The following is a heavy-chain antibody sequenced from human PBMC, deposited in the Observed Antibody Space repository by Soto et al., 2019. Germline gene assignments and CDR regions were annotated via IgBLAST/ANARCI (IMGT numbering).Heavy chain of an antibody. D-gene: IGHD2-15*01. J-gene: IGHJ4*02. Sequence: SETLSLTCTVSGDSISSTRWLSWVRQSPGKGLEWIGDIYYGGSTNYNPSLKSRVTISVDTSKNQFSLKLSSVTAADTAVYYCARARGARYFDYWGQGTLVTVSS. CDR3: ARARGARYFDY. CDR2: IYYGGST. V-gene: IGHV4-4*02. CDR1: GDSISSTRW.